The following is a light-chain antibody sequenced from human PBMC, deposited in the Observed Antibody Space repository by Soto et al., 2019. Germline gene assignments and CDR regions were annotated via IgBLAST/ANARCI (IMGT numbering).Light chain of an antibody. J-gene: IGKJ4*01. CDR3: QQYESYPMT. Sequence: DSQMTQYPSTMYASIGDRVTITCRAGQSISSWLAWYQQKPGKAPKLLISKASTLQSGVPPRFSGSGSGTEFALTISSLQPDDFATYYCQQYESYPMTFGGGS. V-gene: IGKV1-5*03. CDR2: KAS. CDR1: QSISSW.